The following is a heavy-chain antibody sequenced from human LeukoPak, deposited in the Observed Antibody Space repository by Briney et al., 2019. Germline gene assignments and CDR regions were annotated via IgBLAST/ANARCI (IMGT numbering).Heavy chain of an antibody. CDR1: GFTFSSYS. D-gene: IGHD3-16*02. Sequence: GRSLRLSCAASGFTFSSYSMHWVRQAPGKGLEWVAIISFDENNKYYADSVKGRFTISRDNSKNTLYLQMNSLRLEDTAVYYCAKHPGGFTGIVNYYYMDVWGEGTTVTVSS. CDR3: AKHPGGFTGIVNYYYMDV. V-gene: IGHV3-30*18. J-gene: IGHJ6*03. CDR2: ISFDENNK.